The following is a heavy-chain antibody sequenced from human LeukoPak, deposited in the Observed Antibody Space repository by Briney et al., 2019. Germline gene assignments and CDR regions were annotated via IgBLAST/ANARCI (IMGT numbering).Heavy chain of an antibody. D-gene: IGHD4-11*01. CDR2: IKKKTDGGTT. CDR1: GFTLSNAW. V-gene: IGHV3-15*01. J-gene: IGHJ4*02. Sequence: GGSLRLSCAASGFTLSNAWMTWVRRAPGKGLEWVGRIKKKTDGGTTDYAAPVKGRFTVSRDDSKNTLYLQMNSLKTEDTAVYYCTTAPRDSNFDYWGQGTLVTVSS. CDR3: TTAPRDSNFDY.